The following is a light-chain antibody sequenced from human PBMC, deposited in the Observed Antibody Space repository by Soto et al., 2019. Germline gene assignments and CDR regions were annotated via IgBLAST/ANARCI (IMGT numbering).Light chain of an antibody. J-gene: IGKJ2*01. CDR2: KAT. CDR3: QQYNDFQYT. CDR1: QSIGSG. Sequence: DIQMTQSPSTLSASVGDGVTITCRASQSIGSGLAWYQQRPGKAPKLLIYKATNLQEGVPSRFSGSGSGTDFSLTISSRQPVDYAAYYCQQYNDFQYTFGKGTKLEI. V-gene: IGKV1-5*03.